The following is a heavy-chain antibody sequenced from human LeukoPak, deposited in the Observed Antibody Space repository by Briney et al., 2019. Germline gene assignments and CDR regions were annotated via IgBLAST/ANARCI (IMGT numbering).Heavy chain of an antibody. CDR2: ISRNSGSI. J-gene: IGHJ4*02. V-gene: IGHV3-9*01. CDR1: GFTFDDYA. D-gene: IGHD3-3*01. CDR3: AKDSGTGGTIFGVVKPYYFDY. Sequence: GGSLRPSCAASGFTFDDYAMPWVRQAPGKGLEWVSGISRNSGSIGYADSVKGRFTISRDNAKNSLYLQMNSLRAEDTALYYCAKDSGTGGTIFGVVKPYYFDYWGQGTLVTVSS.